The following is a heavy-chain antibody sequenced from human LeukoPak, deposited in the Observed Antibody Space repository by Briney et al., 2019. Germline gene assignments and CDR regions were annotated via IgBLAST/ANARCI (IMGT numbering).Heavy chain of an antibody. CDR2: ISSSSSTI. J-gene: IGHJ4*02. Sequence: PGGSLRLSCAASGFTFSSYSMNWVRQAPGKGLEWVSYISSSSSTIYYADSVKGRFTISRDNAKNSLYLQMNSLRAEDTAVYYCARDRPYYYGSGSYQAFDYWGQGTLVTVSS. D-gene: IGHD3-10*01. CDR1: GFTFSSYS. CDR3: ARDRPYYYGSGSYQAFDY. V-gene: IGHV3-48*01.